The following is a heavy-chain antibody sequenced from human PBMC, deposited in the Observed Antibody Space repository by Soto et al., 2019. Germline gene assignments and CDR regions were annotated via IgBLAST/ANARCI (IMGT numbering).Heavy chain of an antibody. CDR3: ARALGVRSPYVGY. V-gene: IGHV1-8*01. J-gene: IGHJ4*02. CDR1: GHTFTSYD. Sequence: GASVKVSCKASGHTFTSYDINWVRQATGQGLGWMGWMNPNSGNTGYAQKFQGRVTMTRNTSISTAYMELSSLRSEDTAVYYCARALGVRSPYVGYWGQGTLVTVSS. CDR2: MNPNSGNT. D-gene: IGHD3-16*01.